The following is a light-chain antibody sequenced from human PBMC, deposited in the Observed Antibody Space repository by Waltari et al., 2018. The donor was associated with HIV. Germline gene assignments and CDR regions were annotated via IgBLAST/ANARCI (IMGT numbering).Light chain of an antibody. J-gene: IGKJ1*01. V-gene: IGKV4-1*01. Sequence: DIVITQSPASLAVSMCERATINYKSSQCVLYNSNNKNYLAWYQQKPAQPHKLIIYWASTRSSGVPDRFSGRGSGTDFTLTISILQAEDVAVYYCQQNYSTPRTFGKGTKVEIK. CDR1: QCVLYNSNNKNY. CDR3: QQNYSTPRT. CDR2: WAS.